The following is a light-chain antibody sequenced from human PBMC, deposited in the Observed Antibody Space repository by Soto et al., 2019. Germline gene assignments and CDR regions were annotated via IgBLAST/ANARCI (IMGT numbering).Light chain of an antibody. J-gene: IGLJ2*01. CDR2: EVS. CDR1: SSDVGGYNY. CDR3: SAYAGSNQFARV. V-gene: IGLV2-8*01. Sequence: QSALTQPPSASGAPGQSVTISCTGTSSDVGGYNYVSWYQQHPGKAPKLMIYEVSKRPSGVPDRFSGAKSGNTASLTVSGLQAEDEADYYCSAYAGSNQFARVFGGGTKLTVL.